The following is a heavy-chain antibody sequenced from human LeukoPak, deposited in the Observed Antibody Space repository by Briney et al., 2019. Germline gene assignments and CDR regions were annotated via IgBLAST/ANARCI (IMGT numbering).Heavy chain of an antibody. J-gene: IGHJ4*02. CDR1: GFTFGDYY. CDR2: ISSSSKNI. Sequence: GGSLRLSCAASGFTFGDYYMTWIRQAPGKGLEWVSYISSSSKNIQYGNSVKGRFTISRDNAKSSLYLQMNSLRVDDTAIYYCARAGGYSYGFPFDYWGQGTLVTVSS. V-gene: IGHV3-11*01. D-gene: IGHD5-18*01. CDR3: ARAGGYSYGFPFDY.